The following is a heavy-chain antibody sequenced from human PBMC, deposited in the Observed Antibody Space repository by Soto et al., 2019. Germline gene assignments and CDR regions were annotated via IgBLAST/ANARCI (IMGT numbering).Heavy chain of an antibody. CDR3: VRLIGNTCLDS. Sequence: WQTLTLSCILSGDRVATRSATWKWIRLSPSRGLEWLGRTYYRSKWYNDYAVSVKSRITISPDTSNNQLSMQLNSVTPAVPAVYYCVRLIGNTCLDSWGQGTLVTVSS. CDR1: GDRVATRSAT. J-gene: IGHJ5*01. D-gene: IGHD2-8*01. CDR2: TYYRSKWYN. V-gene: IGHV6-1*01.